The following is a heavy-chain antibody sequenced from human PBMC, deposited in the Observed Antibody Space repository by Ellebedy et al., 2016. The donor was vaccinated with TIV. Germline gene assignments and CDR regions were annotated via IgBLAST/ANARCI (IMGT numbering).Heavy chain of an antibody. V-gene: IGHV1-69*13. D-gene: IGHD5-18*01. Sequence: SVKVSXKTSGATFRSYAIHWVRQAPGQGLEWMGRIIPVFGTTNYAQSFQGRLTITADESTTTAYMEVSSLRSEDTAVYYCAREGGTLGKYSSIWGQGTMVAVSS. CDR1: GATFRSYA. CDR3: AREGGTLGKYSSI. CDR2: IIPVFGTT. J-gene: IGHJ3*02.